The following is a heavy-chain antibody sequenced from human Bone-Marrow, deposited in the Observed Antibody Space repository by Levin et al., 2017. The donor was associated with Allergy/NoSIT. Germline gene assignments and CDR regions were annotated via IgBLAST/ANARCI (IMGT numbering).Heavy chain of an antibody. Sequence: GASVKVSCKASGYTFTNYGITWVRQAPGQGLEWVGWISPYNGNTNYAQKLQGRVTVTTDTSTSTAYIELRSLRSDDTAVYYCARGGMGGMDVWGQGTTVTVSS. CDR3: ARGGMGGMDV. D-gene: IGHD3-16*01. CDR2: ISPYNGNT. CDR1: GYTFTNYG. J-gene: IGHJ6*02. V-gene: IGHV1-18*01.